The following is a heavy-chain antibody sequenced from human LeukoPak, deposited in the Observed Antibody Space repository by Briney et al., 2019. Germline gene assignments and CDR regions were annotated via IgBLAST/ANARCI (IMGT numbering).Heavy chain of an antibody. CDR1: GFTFDDYA. CDR2: ISWNSGSI. CDR3: ARFWFGGPIDY. J-gene: IGHJ4*02. Sequence: PGGSLRLSCAASGFTFDDYAMHWVRQAPGKGLEWVSGISWNSGSIGYADSVKGRFTISRDNAKNSLYLQMNSLRAEDTAVYYCARFWFGGPIDYWGQGTLVTVSS. D-gene: IGHD3-10*01. V-gene: IGHV3-9*01.